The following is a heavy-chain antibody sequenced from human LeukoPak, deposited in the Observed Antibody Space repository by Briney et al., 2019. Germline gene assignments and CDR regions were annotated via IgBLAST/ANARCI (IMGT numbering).Heavy chain of an antibody. Sequence: PSETLSLTCTVSGGSISSYYWSWIRQPPGKGLEWIGYIYYSGSTNYNPSLKSRVTISVDTSKNQFSLKLSSVTAADTAVYYCARGYSHGLVYFDYWGQGTLVTVSS. D-gene: IGHD5-18*01. V-gene: IGHV4-59*01. CDR3: ARGYSHGLVYFDY. CDR1: GGSISSYY. J-gene: IGHJ4*02. CDR2: IYYSGST.